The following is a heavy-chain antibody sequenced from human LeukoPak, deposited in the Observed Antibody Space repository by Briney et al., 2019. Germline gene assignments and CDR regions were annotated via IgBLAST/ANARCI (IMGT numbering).Heavy chain of an antibody. CDR2: ISAYNGNT. CDR3: ARDVAWERQRNWFDP. Sequence: ASVKVSCKASGYTFTSYGISWVRQAPGQGLEWMGWISAYNGNTNYAQKLQGRVTMTTDTSTSTAYMELRSLRSDDTAVYYCARDVAWERQRNWFDPWGQGTLVTVSS. CDR1: GYTFTSYG. J-gene: IGHJ5*02. V-gene: IGHV1-18*01. D-gene: IGHD1-26*01.